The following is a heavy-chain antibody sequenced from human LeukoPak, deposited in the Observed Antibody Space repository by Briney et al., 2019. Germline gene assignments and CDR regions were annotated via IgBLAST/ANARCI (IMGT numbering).Heavy chain of an antibody. Sequence: SQTLSLTCAISGDSVSSNSAAWNWFRQSPSRGLEWLGRTYYRSKWYSDYAVSVRSRITINPDTSKNQFSLQLDSVTPEDMAVYYCARYSSTWYIDYWGQGTLVTVSS. D-gene: IGHD6-13*01. J-gene: IGHJ4*02. V-gene: IGHV6-1*01. CDR2: TYYRSKWYS. CDR3: ARYSSTWYIDY. CDR1: GDSVSSNSAA.